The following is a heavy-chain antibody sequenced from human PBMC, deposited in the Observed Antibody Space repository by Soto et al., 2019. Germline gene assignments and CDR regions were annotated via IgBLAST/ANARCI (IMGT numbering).Heavy chain of an antibody. V-gene: IGHV4-38-2*02. Sequence: SETLSLTCAVSCYSISSGYYWGWIRQPPGKGLEWIGSIYHSGSTYYNPSLKSRVTISVDTSKNQFSLKLSSVTAADTAVYYCARDDSSSWYMETEVFDYWGQGTLVTVSS. D-gene: IGHD6-13*01. J-gene: IGHJ4*02. CDR2: IYHSGST. CDR3: ARDDSSSWYMETEVFDY. CDR1: CYSISSGYY.